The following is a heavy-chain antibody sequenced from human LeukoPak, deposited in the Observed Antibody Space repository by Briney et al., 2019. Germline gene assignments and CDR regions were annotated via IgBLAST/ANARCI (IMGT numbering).Heavy chain of an antibody. J-gene: IGHJ5*02. Sequence: GGTLRLSCAASGFIFSSHGMNWVRQAPGKGLEWVSGISPSGDITYYADSVKGRFTISRDNSKNTVYLQMDSLRFEDAAVYYCARARGCSYGWPTWGQGTLVTVSS. CDR3: ARARGCSYGWPT. D-gene: IGHD5-18*01. CDR2: ISPSGDIT. CDR1: GFIFSSHG. V-gene: IGHV3-23*01.